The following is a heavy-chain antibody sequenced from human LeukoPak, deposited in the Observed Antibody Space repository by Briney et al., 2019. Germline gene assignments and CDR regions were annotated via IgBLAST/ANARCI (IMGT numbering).Heavy chain of an antibody. CDR3: ARGGIVGAPGGYFDY. Sequence: GGSLRLSCAASGFTFSAYTMNWVRQAPGKGLEWVASVTGSSYDIYYADSVRGRFTISRDNAKNLLFLQMNSLRAEDTAIYYCARGGIVGAPGGYFDYWGQGTLVAVSS. V-gene: IGHV3-21*06. J-gene: IGHJ4*02. D-gene: IGHD1-26*01. CDR2: VTGSSYDI. CDR1: GFTFSAYT.